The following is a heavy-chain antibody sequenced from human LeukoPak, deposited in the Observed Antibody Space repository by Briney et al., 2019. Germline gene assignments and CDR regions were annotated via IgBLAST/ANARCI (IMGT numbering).Heavy chain of an antibody. D-gene: IGHD5-12*01. CDR3: ARSRGYSGYDYAKFYFDY. J-gene: IGHJ4*02. CDR2: IDWDDDK. CDR1: GFSLSTRGMR. Sequence: SGPTLVNPTQTLTLTCTFSGFSLSTRGMRVSWIRQPPGKALEWLARIDWDDDKFYGTSLKTRLTISKDTSKNQVVLTMTNMDPVDTATYYCARSRGYSGYDYAKFYFDYWGQGTLVTVSS. V-gene: IGHV2-70*04.